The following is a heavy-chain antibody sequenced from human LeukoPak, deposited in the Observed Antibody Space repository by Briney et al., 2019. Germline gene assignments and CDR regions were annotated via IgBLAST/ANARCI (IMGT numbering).Heavy chain of an antibody. Sequence: PGGSLRLSCAVSGFTVSNNYMSWVRQAPGKGLEWVSAISGSGGSTYYADSVKGRFTISRDNSKNTLYLQMNSLRAEDTAVYYCAKGSILATIRLLDYWGQGTLVTVSS. J-gene: IGHJ4*02. D-gene: IGHD5-12*01. V-gene: IGHV3-23*01. CDR2: ISGSGGST. CDR1: GFTVSNNY. CDR3: AKGSILATIRLLDY.